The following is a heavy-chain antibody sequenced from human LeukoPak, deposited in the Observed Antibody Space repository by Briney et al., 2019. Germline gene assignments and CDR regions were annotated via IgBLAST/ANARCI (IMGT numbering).Heavy chain of an antibody. CDR3: ARVGCSSTSCRYSDVFRYVYYMDV. J-gene: IGHJ6*03. V-gene: IGHV1-2*02. CDR1: GYTFTDYY. CDR2: INPNSGGT. D-gene: IGHD2-2*01. Sequence: ASVKVSCKASGYTFTDYYMHWVRQAPGQGLEWMGWINPNSGGTNYAQKLQGRVTMTTDTSTSTAYMELRSLRSDDTAVYYCARVGCSSTSCRYSDVFRYVYYMDVWGKGATVTISS.